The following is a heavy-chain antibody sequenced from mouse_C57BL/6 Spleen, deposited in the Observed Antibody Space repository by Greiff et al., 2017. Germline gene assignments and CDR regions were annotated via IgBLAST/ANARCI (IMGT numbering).Heavy chain of an antibody. V-gene: IGHV1-64*01. J-gene: IGHJ2*01. Sequence: QVQLQQPGAELVKPGASVKLSCKASGSTFTSYWLHWVKQRPGQGLAWIGMIHPTSGSTNYNEKFKSKATLTVAKSSSTAYMQLSSLASEDYAVYYCARNLGYYFDYWGQGTTLTVAA. CDR1: GSTFTSYW. CDR2: IHPTSGST. CDR3: ARNLGYYFDY. D-gene: IGHD4-1*01.